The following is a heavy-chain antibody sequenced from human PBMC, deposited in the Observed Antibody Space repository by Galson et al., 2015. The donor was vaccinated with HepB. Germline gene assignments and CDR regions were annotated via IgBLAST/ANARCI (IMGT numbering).Heavy chain of an antibody. J-gene: IGHJ5*02. CDR2: ISGSGGST. V-gene: IGHV3-23*01. CDR3: AKDLGAAAVSYNWFDP. CDR1: GFTFSSYA. Sequence: SLRLSCAASGFTFSSYAMSWVRQAPGKGLEWVPAISGSGGSTYYADSVKGRFTISRDNSKNTLYLQMNSLRAEDTAVYYCAKDLGAAAVSYNWFDPWGQGTLVTVSS. D-gene: IGHD6-13*01.